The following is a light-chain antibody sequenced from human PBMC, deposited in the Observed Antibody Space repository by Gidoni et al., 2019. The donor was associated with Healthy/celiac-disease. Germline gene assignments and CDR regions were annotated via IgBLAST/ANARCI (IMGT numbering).Light chain of an antibody. Sequence: EIVLTQSPGTLSLSPGERATLSGRASQSVSSSYLAWYQQKPGQAPRLLIYGASSRATGIPDRFSGSVSGTDFTLTISRLEPEDFAVYYCQQYGSSPETFGQGTKLEIK. CDR3: QQYGSSPET. V-gene: IGKV3-20*01. J-gene: IGKJ2*01. CDR2: GAS. CDR1: QSVSSSY.